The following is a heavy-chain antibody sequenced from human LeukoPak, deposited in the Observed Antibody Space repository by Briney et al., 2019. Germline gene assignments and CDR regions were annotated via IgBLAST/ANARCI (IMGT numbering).Heavy chain of an antibody. V-gene: IGHV3-7*02. CDR3: ASLGSSKVATYYYGMDV. Sequence: GGSLRLSCEASGFTFSNYWMTWVRQAPGKGLEWVANIRQDGGDKNYIDSVKGRFTISRDNAKNSLYLQMNSLRAEDTAVYYCASLGSSKVATYYYGMDVWGQGTTVTVSS. J-gene: IGHJ6*02. CDR1: GFTFSNYW. CDR2: IRQDGGDK. D-gene: IGHD5-12*01.